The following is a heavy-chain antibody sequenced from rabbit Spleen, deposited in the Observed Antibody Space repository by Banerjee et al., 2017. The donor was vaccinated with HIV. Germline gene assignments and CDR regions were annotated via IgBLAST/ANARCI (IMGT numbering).Heavy chain of an antibody. CDR2: IETSSGST. V-gene: IGHV1S45*01. J-gene: IGHJ3*01. CDR3: ARDAGTSFSTYGMDL. CDR1: GFDLSSYYY. Sequence: QEQLEESGGDLVKPEGSLTLTCTASGFDLSSYYYMCWVRQAPGKGLEWIACIETSSGSTLYASWARGRFTISKTSSTTVTLQMTSLTAADTATYFCARDAGTSFSTYGMDLWGQGTLVTVS. D-gene: IGHD8-1*01.